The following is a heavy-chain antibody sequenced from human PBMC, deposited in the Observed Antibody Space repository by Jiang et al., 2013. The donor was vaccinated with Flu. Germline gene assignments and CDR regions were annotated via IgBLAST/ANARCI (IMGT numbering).Heavy chain of an antibody. CDR3: ARDYYYYDSSGYSGYFDY. J-gene: IGHJ4*02. CDR2: IYHSGST. D-gene: IGHD3-22*01. CDR1: GYSISSGYY. V-gene: IGHV4-38-2*02. Sequence: PGLVKPSETLSLTCTVSGYSISSGYYWGWIRQPPGKGLEWIGSIYHSGSTYYNPSLKSRVTISVDTSKNQFSLKLSSVTAADTAVYYCARDYYYYDSSGYSGYFDYWGQGTLVTVSS.